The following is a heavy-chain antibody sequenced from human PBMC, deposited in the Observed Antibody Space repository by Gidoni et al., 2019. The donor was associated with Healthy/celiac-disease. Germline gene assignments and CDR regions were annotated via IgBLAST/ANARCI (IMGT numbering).Heavy chain of an antibody. D-gene: IGHD6-19*01. Sequence: VQLLESGGGSVQPGGSLILSCAASGFTFSSHAMSWVRQAPGKGLEWVVAISGSGGSTYYADSAKGRFTISRDMSKNTLYLQMNSVRAEDTAVYYCAKGDEAVAGPDYWGQGTLVTVSS. V-gene: IGHV3-23*01. J-gene: IGHJ4*02. CDR1: GFTFSSHA. CDR3: AKGDEAVAGPDY. CDR2: ISGSGGST.